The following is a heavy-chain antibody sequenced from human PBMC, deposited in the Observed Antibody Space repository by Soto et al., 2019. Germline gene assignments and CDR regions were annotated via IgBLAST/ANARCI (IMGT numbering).Heavy chain of an antibody. J-gene: IGHJ3*02. Sequence: QVQLVQSGAEVKQPGASVKVSCKAPRDTFTSYGLTWVRQAPGQGLEWMGWISPYNGDTHYAQKLQGRVTMTKDTSTSTAYMELRTLRSDDTAVYYCARDPRAFLATPTLAYDIWGQGTMVTVSS. CDR2: ISPYNGDT. CDR1: RDTFTSYG. V-gene: IGHV1-18*04. D-gene: IGHD5-12*01. CDR3: ARDPRAFLATPTLAYDI.